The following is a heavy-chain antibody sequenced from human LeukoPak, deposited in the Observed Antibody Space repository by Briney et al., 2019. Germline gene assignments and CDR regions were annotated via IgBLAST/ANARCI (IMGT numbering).Heavy chain of an antibody. D-gene: IGHD2-15*01. CDR2: ISNSGTTI. J-gene: IGHJ6*03. V-gene: IGHV3-11*01. CDR3: AKDPQGYCSGGSCYSFVMDV. CDR1: GFTFSDYY. Sequence: GGSLRLSCAASGFTFSDYYMSWIRQAPGKGLEWVSYISNSGTTIYYADSVKGRFTISRDNSKNSLYLQMNSLRTEDTALYYCAKDPQGYCSGGSCYSFVMDVWGKGTTVTVSS.